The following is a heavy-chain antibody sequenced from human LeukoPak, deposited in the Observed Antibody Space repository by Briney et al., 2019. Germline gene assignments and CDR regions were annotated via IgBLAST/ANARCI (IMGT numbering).Heavy chain of an antibody. CDR3: AREVSITGTYAYYFDY. J-gene: IGHJ4*02. CDR2: IYMTGST. V-gene: IGHV4-4*07. CDR1: GGSINDYY. Sequence: PSETLSLTCTVSGGSINDYYWSWIRQPAGEGLEWIGRIYMTGSTNYNPPLKSRVTMSVDTSNNQFSLKLNSVTAADTAVYYCAREVSITGTYAYYFDYWGQGTLVTASS. D-gene: IGHD1-26*01.